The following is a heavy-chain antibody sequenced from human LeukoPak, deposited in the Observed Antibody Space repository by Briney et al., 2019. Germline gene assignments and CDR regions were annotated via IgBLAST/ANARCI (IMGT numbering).Heavy chain of an antibody. CDR3: ARVSALRVYDFWSGYYGDPFDY. CDR2: ITSGTTYI. V-gene: IGHV3-21*01. Sequence: PGGSLRLSCAASGFTFSDYNMNWVRQSPEKGLEWVSSITSGTTYIYYADSVRGRFTLSRDNAKNSLYLQMNSLRAEDTAVYYCARVSALRVYDFWSGYYGDPFDYWGQGTLVTVSS. D-gene: IGHD3-3*01. CDR1: GFTFSDYN. J-gene: IGHJ4*02.